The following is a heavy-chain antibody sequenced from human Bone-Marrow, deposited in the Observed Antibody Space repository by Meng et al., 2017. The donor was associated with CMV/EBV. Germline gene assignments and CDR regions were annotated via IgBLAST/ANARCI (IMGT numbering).Heavy chain of an antibody. CDR3: APGFRSWSGSYSS. CDR1: GAPFSGY. J-gene: IGHJ4*02. CDR2: ITHSGST. Sequence: QVPPPEGGAGLLKPSETLARPCGVYGAPFSGYWSWVRQPPGKGLEWIGEITHSGSTNYNVSLKSRVTISIDTSKNQFSLKLSSVTATDTAVYYCAPGFRSWSGSYSSWGQGTLVTVSS. D-gene: IGHD1-26*01. V-gene: IGHV4-34*01.